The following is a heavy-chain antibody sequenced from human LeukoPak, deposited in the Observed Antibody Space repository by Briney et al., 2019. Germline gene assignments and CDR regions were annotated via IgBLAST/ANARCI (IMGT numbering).Heavy chain of an antibody. J-gene: IGHJ3*02. Sequence: SETLSLTCPVSGGSISSTSDHWGWIRQPPGKGLEWIGSIYYSGTTYYNPSLKSRVTISVDTSKNQFSLNLNSVTAADTAVYYCARVIRYYDILTGYYPDAFDIWGQGTMVTVSS. CDR3: ARVIRYYDILTGYYPDAFDI. D-gene: IGHD3-9*01. V-gene: IGHV4-39*01. CDR2: IYYSGTT. CDR1: GGSISSTSDH.